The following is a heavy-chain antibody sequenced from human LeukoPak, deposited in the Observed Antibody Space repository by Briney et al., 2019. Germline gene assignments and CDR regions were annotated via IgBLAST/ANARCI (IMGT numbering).Heavy chain of an antibody. CDR1: GGSISSGDYY. J-gene: IGHJ4*02. V-gene: IGHV4-30-4*08. D-gene: IGHD6-13*01. Sequence: PSETLSLTCTVSGGSISSGDYYWSWIRQPPGKGLEWIGYIYYSGSTYYNPSLKSRVTISVDTSKNQFSLKLSSVTAADTAVYYCARAGGIAEHLDYWGQGTLVTVSS. CDR2: IYYSGST. CDR3: ARAGGIAEHLDY.